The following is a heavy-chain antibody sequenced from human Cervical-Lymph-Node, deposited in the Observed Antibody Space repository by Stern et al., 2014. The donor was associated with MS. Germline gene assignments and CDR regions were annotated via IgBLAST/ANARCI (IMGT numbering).Heavy chain of an antibody. CDR2: IYWNDDK. V-gene: IGHV2-5*01. CDR1: GFSLTTSGVG. CDR3: AHKNQPPWAV. Sequence: QITLKESGPTLVKPTQTLTLTCTFSGFSLTTSGVGVGWIRQPPGKALEWLALIYWNDDKRYSPSLQSRLAITKDTSHNQLVLHMKNKGPGDTAPNFRAHKNQPPWAVWGQGTTVTVSS. D-gene: IGHD7-27*01. J-gene: IGHJ6*02.